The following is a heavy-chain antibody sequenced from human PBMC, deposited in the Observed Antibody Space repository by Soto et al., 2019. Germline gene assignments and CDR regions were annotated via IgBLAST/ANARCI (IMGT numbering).Heavy chain of an antibody. CDR2: ISGSGSNK. CDR3: ARDPRSGSYYPNFDY. J-gene: IGHJ4*02. D-gene: IGHD1-26*01. Sequence: GGSRTLACGAGGFAFSSCAMNCVHQAPGKGLEWVSAISGSGSNKYYADSVKGRFTISRDNSKNTLNLQMNSLRAEDTAVYYCARDPRSGSYYPNFDYWGQGTLVTVSS. CDR1: GFAFSSCA. V-gene: IGHV3-23*01.